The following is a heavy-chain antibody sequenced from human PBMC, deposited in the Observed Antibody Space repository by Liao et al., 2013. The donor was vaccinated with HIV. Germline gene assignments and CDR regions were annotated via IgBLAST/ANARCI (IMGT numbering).Heavy chain of an antibody. CDR2: IIHSGST. CDR3: ARRPTYIGSGHYGNYFDY. Sequence: QVQLQQWGAGLLKPSETLSLTCAIYGGSFSGFHWTWIRQTPGKGLEWIGEIIHSGSTNYNPSLQSRVTLSVDTSKNQFSLKLTSMTPADTAVYYCARRPTYIGSGHYGNYFDYWGQGTLVTVSS. V-gene: IGHV4-34*12. J-gene: IGHJ4*02. CDR1: GGSFSGFH. D-gene: IGHD3-10*01.